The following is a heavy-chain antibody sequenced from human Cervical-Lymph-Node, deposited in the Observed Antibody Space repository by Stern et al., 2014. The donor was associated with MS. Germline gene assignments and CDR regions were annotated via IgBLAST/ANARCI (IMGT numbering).Heavy chain of an antibody. Sequence: VQLVQSGAEVKKPGESLKISCEASGYLFDDYWIGWVRQMSGRGLELVAIIFPRDSNTRYSPSVQGQGTISADKSISTAYLQRSSLKASDPAMFSCAKSPATPSGYDRFDYWGQGALVTVSS. CDR1: GYLFDDYW. D-gene: IGHD5-12*01. CDR3: AKSPATPSGYDRFDY. J-gene: IGHJ4*02. CDR2: IFPRDSNT. V-gene: IGHV5-51*03.